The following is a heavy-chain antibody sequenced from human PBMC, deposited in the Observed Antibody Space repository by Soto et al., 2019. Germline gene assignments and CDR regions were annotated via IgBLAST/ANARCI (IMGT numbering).Heavy chain of an antibody. CDR3: ATAGAAAGALDY. Sequence: QMQLVESGGGLVKPGGSLRLSCAASGFTFSDYYMSWIRQAPGKGLEWVSYISSSNSYTNYADSVKGRFTISRDNAKNSLYLQMTSLRAEDTAVYYCATAGAAAGALDYWGQGTLVTVSS. V-gene: IGHV3-11*06. J-gene: IGHJ4*02. D-gene: IGHD6-13*01. CDR1: GFTFSDYY. CDR2: ISSSNSYT.